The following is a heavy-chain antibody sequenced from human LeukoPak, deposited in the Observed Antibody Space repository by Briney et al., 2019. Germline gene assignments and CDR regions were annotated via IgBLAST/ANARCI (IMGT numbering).Heavy chain of an antibody. V-gene: IGHV3-7*01. CDR3: ARDSGNSSYDVNDY. Sequence: PGGSLRLSRAASGFTFGSYSMTWVRQAPGKGLEWVANIQKDGSEKNYVDSVKGRFTISRGNAKNSLYLQMNSLRAEDTAVYYCARDSGNSSYDVNDYWGQGTLVTVSS. J-gene: IGHJ4*02. CDR1: GFTFGSYS. CDR2: IQKDGSEK. D-gene: IGHD5-12*01.